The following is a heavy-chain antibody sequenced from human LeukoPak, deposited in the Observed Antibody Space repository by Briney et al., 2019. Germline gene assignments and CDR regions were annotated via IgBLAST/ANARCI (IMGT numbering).Heavy chain of an antibody. CDR1: GFTFSSYG. D-gene: IGHD6-13*01. CDR3: AKEGSQYASSWFDY. V-gene: IGHV3-30*18. J-gene: IGHJ4*02. CDR2: ISHDGTVT. Sequence: GGSLRLSCEASGFTFSSYGMQWVRQAPGMGPEWVSVISHDGTVTHYADSVKGRFTISRDSSTNTLYLQTDSLRTEDTAVYYCAKEGSQYASSWFDYWGQGTLVTVSS.